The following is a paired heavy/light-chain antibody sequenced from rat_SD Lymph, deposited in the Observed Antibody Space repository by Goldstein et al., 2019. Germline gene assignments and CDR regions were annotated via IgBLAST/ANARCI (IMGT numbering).Light chain of an antibody. CDR2: NTN. V-gene: IGKV15S2*01. J-gene: IGKJ5*01. CDR3: YQYNNGLT. Sequence: IQLTQSPSLLSASVGDRVTLSCKGSQNINNYLAWYQQKLGEAPKLLIYNTNSLQTGIPSRFSGSGSGTDYTLTISSLQPEDVATYFCYQYNNGLTFGSGTKLEIK. CDR1: QNINNY.
Heavy chain of an antibody. D-gene: IGHD1-2*01. CDR2: ISSSSGT. CDR1: GFTFSSYG. V-gene: IGHV5-62*01. J-gene: IGHJ2*01. CDR3: ARKGYYYSSYIPYY. Sequence: VQLVESGGGLVQPGKSLKLSCSASGFTFSSYGMHWIRQAPGKGLDWVAYISSSSGTVYADAVKGRFTISRDNAKNTLYLQLNSLKSEDTAIYYCARKGYYYSSYIPYYWGQGVMVTVSS.